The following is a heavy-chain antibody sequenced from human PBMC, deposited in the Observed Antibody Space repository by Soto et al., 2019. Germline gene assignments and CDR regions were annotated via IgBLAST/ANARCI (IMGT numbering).Heavy chain of an antibody. D-gene: IGHD2-8*01. J-gene: IGHJ4*02. Sequence: ASVTVSCKASGYTFTSYYMHWVRQAPGQGLEWMGIINPSGGSTSYAQKFQGRVTMTRDTSTSTVYMELSSLRSEDTAVYYCARDLGSCTNGVCYTGVFDYWGQGTLVTVSS. CDR3: ARDLGSCTNGVCYTGVFDY. V-gene: IGHV1-46*01. CDR2: INPSGGST. CDR1: GYTFTSYY.